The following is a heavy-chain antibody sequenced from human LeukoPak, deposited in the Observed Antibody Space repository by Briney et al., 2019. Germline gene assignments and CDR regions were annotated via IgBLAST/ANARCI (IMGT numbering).Heavy chain of an antibody. CDR2: IWYDGSNK. J-gene: IGHJ4*02. CDR1: GFTFSNYG. Sequence: GRSLRLSCAASGFTFSNYGMHWVRQAPGKGLEWVALIWYDGSNKYYADSVKGRFTISRDNSKNTLYLQMNSLRAEDTAVYYCARSYYNVFDYWGQGTLVTVSS. CDR3: ARSYYNVFDY. V-gene: IGHV3-33*01. D-gene: IGHD3-10*01.